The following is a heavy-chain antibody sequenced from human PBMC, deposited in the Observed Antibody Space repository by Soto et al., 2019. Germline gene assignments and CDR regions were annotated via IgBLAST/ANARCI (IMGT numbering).Heavy chain of an antibody. Sequence: GGSLRLSCAASGLTVSSNYMSWVRQAPGKGLEWVAVIYTGGTTYYADSVKGRFTISRDVSKNTLYLQVNSLRAEDTAVYYCAKEDFYYYYLDVWGKGTTVTVSS. J-gene: IGHJ6*03. CDR2: IYTGGTT. CDR3: AKEDFYYYYLDV. V-gene: IGHV3-66*01. CDR1: GLTVSSNY.